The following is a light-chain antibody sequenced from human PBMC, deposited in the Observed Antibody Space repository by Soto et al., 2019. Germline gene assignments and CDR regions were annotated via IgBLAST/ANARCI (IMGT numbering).Light chain of an antibody. CDR3: QVWDSSSDHVV. V-gene: IGLV3-21*04. CDR2: YDS. CDR1: NIGSKS. J-gene: IGLJ2*01. Sequence: VLTQPPSVSVAPGKTARITCGGNNIGSKSVHWYQQKPGQAPVLVIYYDSDRPSGIPERFSGSNSGNTATLAISRVEAGDEADYYCQVWDSSSDHVVFGGGTKLTVL.